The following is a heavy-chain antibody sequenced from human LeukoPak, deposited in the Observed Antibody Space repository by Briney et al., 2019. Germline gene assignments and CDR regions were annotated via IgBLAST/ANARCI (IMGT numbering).Heavy chain of an antibody. D-gene: IGHD2-21*02. Sequence: EPSETLSLTCAVSGASISSSIHYWGWVRQPPGKGLEWIGRIYTSGTTNYNPSLKSRVTMSVDTSKNQFSLKLSSVTAADTAVYYCARGWRPEYFDYWGQGALVTVSS. CDR3: ARGWRPEYFDY. V-gene: IGHV4-39*07. CDR1: GASISSSIHY. J-gene: IGHJ4*02. CDR2: IYTSGTT.